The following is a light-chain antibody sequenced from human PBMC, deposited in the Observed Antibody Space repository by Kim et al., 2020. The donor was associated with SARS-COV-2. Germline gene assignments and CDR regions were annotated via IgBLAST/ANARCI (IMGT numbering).Light chain of an antibody. CDR1: QDISNY. V-gene: IGKV1-33*01. Sequence: ASVGDRVTITCQASQDISNYLNWYQHKPGKAPKLLIYDASNLETGVPSRFSGSGSGTDFTFTISSLQPEDIATYYCQQYDNLPITFGQGTRLE. CDR3: QQYDNLPIT. CDR2: DAS. J-gene: IGKJ5*01.